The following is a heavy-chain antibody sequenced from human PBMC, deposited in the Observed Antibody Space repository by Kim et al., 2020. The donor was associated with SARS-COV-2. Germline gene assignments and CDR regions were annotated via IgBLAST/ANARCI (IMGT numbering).Heavy chain of an antibody. CDR1: GFTVSSNY. CDR3: ARSPNIIPSTKVLGWFAP. Sequence: GGSLRLSCAASGFTVSSNYMTWVRQAPGKGLEWVSFIYRGGSTSYSDSLRGRFTSSRDTSKNTLYLQLNSLRAEDTAVYYCARSPNIIPSTKVLGWFAPWGQGPLVTVSS. CDR2: IYRGGST. J-gene: IGHJ5*02. V-gene: IGHV3-53*01. D-gene: IGHD2-8*01.